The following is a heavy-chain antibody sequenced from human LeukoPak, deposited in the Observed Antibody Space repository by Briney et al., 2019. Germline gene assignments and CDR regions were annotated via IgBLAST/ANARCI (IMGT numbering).Heavy chain of an antibody. CDR1: EFIFSDYD. CDR3: ARDFIGISGSNWFDP. D-gene: IGHD3-10*01. CDR2: ISASGRTN. J-gene: IGHJ5*02. V-gene: IGHV3-48*03. Sequence: GGSLRLSCAASEFIFSDYDMNWVRQAPGKGLEWVAHISASGRTNYYADAVKGRFTISRDNAKNSLYLQMNSLRAEDTAVYYCARDFIGISGSNWFDPWGQGTLVTVSS.